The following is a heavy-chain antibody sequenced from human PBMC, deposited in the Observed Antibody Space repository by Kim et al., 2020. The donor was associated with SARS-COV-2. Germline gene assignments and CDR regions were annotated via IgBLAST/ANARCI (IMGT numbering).Heavy chain of an antibody. CDR1: GGSISSTGYY. CDR3: AGQSHEEALQLYFLDS. D-gene: IGHD1-1*01. J-gene: IGHJ4*02. V-gene: IGHV4-30-4*01. Sequence: SETLSLTCTVSGGSISSTGYYWSWIRQPPGKGLEWIGHISSTGNTYTNPSLKRHISVSIDTSKNQFSLKLTSVTAADTAVYYCAGQSHEEALQLYFLDSLGQGTRVTVSS. CDR2: ISSTGNT.